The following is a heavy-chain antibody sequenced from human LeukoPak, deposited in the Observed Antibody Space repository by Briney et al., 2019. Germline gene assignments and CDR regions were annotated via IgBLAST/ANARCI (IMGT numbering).Heavy chain of an antibody. D-gene: IGHD2-21*01. CDR1: GGSISGYY. J-gene: IGHJ5*02. CDR3: ARYSNAYAGARWFDH. CDR2: IYYSGST. V-gene: IGHV4-59*01. Sequence: PSETLSLTCSASGGSISGYYWSWIRQPPGKEVEWIGYIYYSGSTNYNPSLKSRVTISLDTSKNQFSLKLSSVTPADTAVYYCARYSNAYAGARWFDHWGQGTLVTVS.